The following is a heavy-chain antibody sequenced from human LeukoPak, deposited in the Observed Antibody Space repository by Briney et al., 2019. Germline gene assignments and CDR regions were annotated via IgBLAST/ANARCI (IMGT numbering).Heavy chain of an antibody. J-gene: IGHJ5*02. V-gene: IGHV3-7*01. CDR2: IRQDGSQK. CDR1: GFTFSNYW. Sequence: PGGSLRLSCAASGFTFSNYWMNWVRQAPGKGLEWVANIRQDGSQKYYVDSVKGRFTISRDNAKNSLYLQMNSLRAEDTAVHYCVRDWPGDSYGADPWGQGTLVTVSS. D-gene: IGHD5-18*01. CDR3: VRDWPGDSYGADP.